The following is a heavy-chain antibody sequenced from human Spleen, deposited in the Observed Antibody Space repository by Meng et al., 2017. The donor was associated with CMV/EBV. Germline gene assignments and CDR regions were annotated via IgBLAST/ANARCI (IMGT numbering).Heavy chain of an antibody. D-gene: IGHD2-21*02. CDR2: ISGYDGHT. J-gene: IGHJ6*02. Sequence: ASVKVSCKASGYTFTSYGISWVRQAPGQGLEWMGWISGYDGHTNYAQKLQGRVTMTTDTSTSTAHMELRSLRSDDTAVYYCARSSCDGDCYSSFYYGMDVWGQGTMVTVSS. CDR1: GYTFTSYG. CDR3: ARSSCDGDCYSSFYYGMDV. V-gene: IGHV1-18*01.